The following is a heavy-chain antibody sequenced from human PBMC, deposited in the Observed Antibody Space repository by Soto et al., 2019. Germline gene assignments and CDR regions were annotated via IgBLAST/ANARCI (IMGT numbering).Heavy chain of an antibody. CDR1: GGSISAYY. CDR2: IYYTGST. Sequence: SETLSLTCTVSGGSISAYYWNWVRQPPGKGLEWIGNIYYTGSTNYSPSLKSRVTISVDTSKNQFSLKLSSVTAADTAVYYCARPSVAVTWGPFDYWGQGTLVTVSS. D-gene: IGHD6-19*01. V-gene: IGHV4-59*01. CDR3: ARPSVAVTWGPFDY. J-gene: IGHJ4*02.